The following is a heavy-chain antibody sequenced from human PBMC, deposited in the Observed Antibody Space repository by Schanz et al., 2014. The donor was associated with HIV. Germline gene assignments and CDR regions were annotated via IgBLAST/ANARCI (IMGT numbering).Heavy chain of an antibody. CDR1: GGSFSGYY. D-gene: IGHD3-10*01. Sequence: QVQLRQSGAGLLKPSETLSLTCDVYGGSFSGYYWSWVRQSPGKGLEWIGEISHSGSTNYNPSLRSRFSMSVDTSKNKFSVKVKSMTAADTAVYYCARGGILLPRGVSNWFDPWGQGTLVIVSS. V-gene: IGHV4-34*01. CDR3: ARGGILLPRGVSNWFDP. J-gene: IGHJ5*02. CDR2: ISHSGST.